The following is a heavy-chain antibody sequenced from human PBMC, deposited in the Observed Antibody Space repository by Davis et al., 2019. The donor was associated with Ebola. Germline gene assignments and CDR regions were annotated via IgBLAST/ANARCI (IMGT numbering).Heavy chain of an antibody. J-gene: IGHJ5*02. CDR2: IYYSGST. CDR3: ARHPRGYCSGGSCYEHGGFDP. D-gene: IGHD2-15*01. CDR1: GGSISSSSYY. V-gene: IGHV4-39*01. Sequence: MPGGSLRLSCTVSGGSISSSSYYWGWIRQPPGKGLEWIGSIYYSGSTYYNPSLKSRVTISVDTSKNQFSLKLSSVTAADTAVYYCARHPRGYCSGGSCYEHGGFDPWGQGTLVTVSS.